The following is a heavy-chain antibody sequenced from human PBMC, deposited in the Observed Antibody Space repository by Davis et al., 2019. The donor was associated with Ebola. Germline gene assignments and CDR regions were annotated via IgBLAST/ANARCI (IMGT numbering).Heavy chain of an antibody. J-gene: IGHJ4*02. CDR3: AGGYDSSGYPPDDY. V-gene: IGHV1-3*01. Sequence: AASVTVSCKASGYTFTSYAMHWVRQAPGQRLEWMGWINAGNGNTKYSQKFQGRVTITRDTSASTAYMELSSLRSEDTAVYYCAGGYDSSGYPPDDYWGQGTLVTVSS. CDR2: INAGNGNT. D-gene: IGHD3-22*01. CDR1: GYTFTSYA.